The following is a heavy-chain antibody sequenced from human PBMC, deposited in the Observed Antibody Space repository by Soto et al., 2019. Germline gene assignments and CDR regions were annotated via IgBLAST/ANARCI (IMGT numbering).Heavy chain of an antibody. J-gene: IGHJ2*01. CDR2: IFDSGST. CDR3: AREIMPLTNDWYFDL. Sequence: SETLSLTCTVSGGFLSGGVHSWSWIRQPPGKGLEWIGHIFDSGSTYYNPSLKSRLTISVDTSKNQFSLRLGSVTAADTAVYYCAREIMPLTNDWYFDLWGRGTLVTVSS. CDR1: GGFLSGGVHS. V-gene: IGHV4-30-4*01. D-gene: IGHD2-8*01.